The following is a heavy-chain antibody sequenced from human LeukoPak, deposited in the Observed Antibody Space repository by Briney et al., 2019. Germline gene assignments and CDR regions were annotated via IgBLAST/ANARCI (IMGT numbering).Heavy chain of an antibody. CDR3: AKASSGYYSAILD. J-gene: IGHJ4*02. CDR2: INWNSNNI. Sequence: PGRSLRLSCAASGFTFDDCAMYWVRQAPGKGLEWVSGINWNSNNIDYADSVRGRFTISRDDAKNSLYLQMNSLRAEDTALYYCAKASSGYYSAILDWGQGTLVTVSS. CDR1: GFTFDDCA. V-gene: IGHV3-9*01. D-gene: IGHD3-22*01.